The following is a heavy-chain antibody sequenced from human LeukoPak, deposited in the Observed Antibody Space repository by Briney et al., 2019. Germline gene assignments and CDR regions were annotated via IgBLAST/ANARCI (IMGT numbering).Heavy chain of an antibody. CDR3: ARDNPPQYNSVWFAY. D-gene: IGHD6-19*01. CDR1: GVSISSYY. J-gene: IGHJ4*02. Sequence: PSETLCLTCTVSGVSISSYYWSWIRQPAGKGLEWIGRIYTSGSTNANPSLKTRITMSIDTSENQISLKLSSVTAADTAVYYCARDNPPQYNSVWFAYWGPGNLLSVSS. CDR2: IYTSGST. V-gene: IGHV4-4*07.